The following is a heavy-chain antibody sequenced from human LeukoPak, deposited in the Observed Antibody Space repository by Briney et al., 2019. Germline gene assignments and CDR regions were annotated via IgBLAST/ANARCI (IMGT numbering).Heavy chain of an antibody. CDR3: ARHGPPRAGWGRKYYYMDV. J-gene: IGHJ6*03. CDR2: ISSSGST. Sequence: SETLSLTCTVSGDSISSGDYYRSWIRQPAGKGLEWIGRISSSGSTNYNPSLKSRVTISVDTSKNQFSLKLSSVTAADMAVYYCARHGPPRAGWGRKYYYMDVWGKGTTVTISS. D-gene: IGHD3-16*01. V-gene: IGHV4-61*02. CDR1: GDSISSGDYY.